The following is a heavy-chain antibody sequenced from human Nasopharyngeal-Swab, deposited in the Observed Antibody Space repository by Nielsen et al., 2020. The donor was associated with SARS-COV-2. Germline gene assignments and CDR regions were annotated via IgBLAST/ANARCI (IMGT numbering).Heavy chain of an antibody. D-gene: IGHD3-10*01. CDR1: GFTFSSYA. CDR3: AKDRATYYYYYGMDV. CDR2: ISGSGGST. J-gene: IGHJ6*02. V-gene: IGHV3-23*01. Sequence: GESLKISCAASGFTFSSYAMSWVRQAPGKGLEWVSAISGSGGSTYYADSVKGRFTISRDNSKNTLYLQMNSLRAEDTAVYYCAKDRATYYYYYGMDVWGQGTTVTVSS.